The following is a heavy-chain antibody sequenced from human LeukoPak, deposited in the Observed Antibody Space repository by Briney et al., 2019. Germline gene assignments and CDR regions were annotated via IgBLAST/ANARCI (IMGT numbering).Heavy chain of an antibody. J-gene: IGHJ6*02. CDR2: IYYSGAT. Sequence: SETLSLTCTVSGGSIRHTSYYWGWIRQPPGKGLEWIGSIYYSGATYRNPSLRSRVTISVDTSKNQFSLKLSSVTAADTAVYYCARVIAAAGYYYYGMDVWGQGTTVTVSS. V-gene: IGHV4-39*07. CDR1: GGSIRHTSYY. CDR3: ARVIAAAGYYYYGMDV. D-gene: IGHD6-13*01.